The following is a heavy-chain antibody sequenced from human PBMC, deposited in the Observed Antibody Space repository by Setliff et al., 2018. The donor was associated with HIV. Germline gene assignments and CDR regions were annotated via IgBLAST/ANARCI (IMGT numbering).Heavy chain of an antibody. CDR1: EFTLSGYS. CDR2: IEQDGSEE. V-gene: IGHV3-7*01. Sequence: PGGSLRLSCAASEFTLSGYSMSWVRQVPGKGLEWVANIEQDGSEEYYVDSVKGRFTISRDNAKNSLYLQMNSLRAEDTAVYYCASARIPTGGTSTSFDYWGQGTLVTVSS. CDR3: ASARIPTGGTSTSFDY. J-gene: IGHJ4*02. D-gene: IGHD1-1*01.